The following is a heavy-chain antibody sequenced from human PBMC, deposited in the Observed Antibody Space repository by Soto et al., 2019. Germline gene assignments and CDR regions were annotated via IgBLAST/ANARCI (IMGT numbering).Heavy chain of an antibody. CDR3: ASHILTGYYNGLN. Sequence: QVQLQESGPGLVKPSQTLSLTCTVSGGSISSGGYYWSWIRQHPGKGLEWIGYIYYRGSTYYNPSLKSRVNRSVDTSKNQFALKLSSVTAADTAVYYCASHILTGYYNGLNWGQGTLVTVSS. CDR2: IYYRGST. CDR1: GGSISSGGYY. J-gene: IGHJ4*02. D-gene: IGHD3-9*01. V-gene: IGHV4-31*03.